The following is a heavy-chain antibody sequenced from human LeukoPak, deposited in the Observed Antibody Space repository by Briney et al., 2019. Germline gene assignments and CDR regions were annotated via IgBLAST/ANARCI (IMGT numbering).Heavy chain of an antibody. J-gene: IGHJ4*02. V-gene: IGHV3-23*01. D-gene: IGHD6-13*01. CDR3: AKDIAAAGSFDY. CDR1: GFTFSSYA. Sequence: EGSLRLSCAASGFTFSSYAMSWVRQAPGKGLEWVSAISGSGGSTYYADSVKGRFTISRDNSKNTLYLQMNSLRAEDTAVYYCAKDIAAAGSFDYWGQGTLVTVSS. CDR2: ISGSGGST.